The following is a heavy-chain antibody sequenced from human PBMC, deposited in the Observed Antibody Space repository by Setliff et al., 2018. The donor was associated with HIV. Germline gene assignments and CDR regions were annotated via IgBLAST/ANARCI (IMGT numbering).Heavy chain of an antibody. V-gene: IGHV1-69*13. Sequence: ASVKVSCKASGGTFSTYGLSWVRQAPGQGLEWMGGIIPLFDTSNYAQKFQGRVTITADESTSTAYMELSSLTSEDTAVYCCARHQKWRQDFDYWGQGTLVTVSS. J-gene: IGHJ4*02. CDR1: GGTFSTYG. D-gene: IGHD5-12*01. CDR2: IIPLFDTS. CDR3: ARHQKWRQDFDY.